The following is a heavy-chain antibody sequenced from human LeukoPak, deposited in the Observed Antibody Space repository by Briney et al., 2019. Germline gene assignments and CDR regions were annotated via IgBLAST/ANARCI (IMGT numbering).Heavy chain of an antibody. V-gene: IGHV4-39*01. CDR1: GGSISGSFYY. Sequence: SETLSLTCTVSGGSISGSFYYWAWLRQPPGKGLEWIGSIYYSGSTYYNPSLKNRVSVSVDTSKNQFSLKLSSVTAADTALYYCVGHVLRFLEEKNWFDPWGQGTLVTVSS. J-gene: IGHJ5*02. CDR2: IYYSGST. CDR3: VGHVLRFLEEKNWFDP. D-gene: IGHD3-3*01.